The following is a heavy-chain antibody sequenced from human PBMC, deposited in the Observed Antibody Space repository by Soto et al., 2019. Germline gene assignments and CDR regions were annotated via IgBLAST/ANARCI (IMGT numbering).Heavy chain of an antibody. J-gene: IGHJ4*02. CDR2: IYWDDDK. V-gene: IGHV2-5*02. CDR3: AHREYRSLAFAY. CDR1: GFSLNTSGVG. Sequence: QITLKESGPTLVKPTQTLTLTCTFSGFSLNTSGVGVAWIRQPPGKALEWLALIYWDDDKRYSPSLKNRRTITKDTAKNQVVLTMTNMDPVDTATYYCAHREYRSLAFAYWGQGTLVAVSS. D-gene: IGHD6-6*01.